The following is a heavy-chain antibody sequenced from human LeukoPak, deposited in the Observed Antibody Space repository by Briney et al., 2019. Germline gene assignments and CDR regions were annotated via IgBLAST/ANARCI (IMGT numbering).Heavy chain of an antibody. CDR2: ISSSSSYI. Sequence: GGSLRLSCAASGFTFDDYGMSWVRQAPGKGLEWVSSISSSSSYIYYADSVKGRFTISRDNAKNSLYLQMNSLRAEDTAVYYCARDGPFDYWGQGTLVTVSS. CDR1: GFTFDDYG. J-gene: IGHJ4*02. V-gene: IGHV3-21*01. CDR3: ARDGPFDY.